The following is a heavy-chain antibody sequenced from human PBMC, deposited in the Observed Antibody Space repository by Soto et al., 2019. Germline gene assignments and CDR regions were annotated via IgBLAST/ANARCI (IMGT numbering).Heavy chain of an antibody. J-gene: IGHJ3*02. CDR1: GFTFSSYG. D-gene: IGHD3-16*01. V-gene: IGHV3-33*01. Sequence: QVQLVESGGGVVQPGRSLRLSCAASGFTFSSYGMHWVRQAPGKGLEWVAVIWYDGSNKYYADSVKGRFTISRDNSKNTLYLQMNSLRAEDTAVYYCARAGDSDAFDIWGQGTMFTVSS. CDR2: IWYDGSNK. CDR3: ARAGDSDAFDI.